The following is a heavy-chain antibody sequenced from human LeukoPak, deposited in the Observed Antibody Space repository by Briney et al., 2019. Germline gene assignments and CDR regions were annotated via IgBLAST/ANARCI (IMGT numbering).Heavy chain of an antibody. Sequence: ASVKVSCKASGYTFTGYYMHWVRQAPGQGLEWMGWINPNSGGTNYAQKFQGRVTMTRDTSISTAYMELSRLRSDDTVVYYCARGGDSSSWFASPDFWGQGTLVTVSS. CDR3: ARGGDSSSWFASPDF. CDR1: GYTFTGYY. J-gene: IGHJ4*02. V-gene: IGHV1-2*02. CDR2: INPNSGGT. D-gene: IGHD6-13*01.